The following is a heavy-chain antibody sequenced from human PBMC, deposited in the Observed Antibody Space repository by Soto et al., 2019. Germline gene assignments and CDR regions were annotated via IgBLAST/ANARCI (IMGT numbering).Heavy chain of an antibody. CDR3: XXXXXXXXXXFDP. Sequence: QVQLVQSGAEVKKPGASVKVSCKASGYTFTSYGISWVRQAPGQGLEWMGRISAYNGNTNYAEKLQGRVTMTTDTSTSTAYLELRSLISDDTAVYYXXXXXXXXXXXFDPWGQGTLLTVSS. J-gene: IGHJ5*02. CDR2: ISAYNGNT. CDR1: GYTFTSYG. V-gene: IGHV1-18*01.